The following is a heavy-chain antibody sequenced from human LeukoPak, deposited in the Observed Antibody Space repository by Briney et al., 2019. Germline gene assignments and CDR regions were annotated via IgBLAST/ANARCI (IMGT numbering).Heavy chain of an antibody. CDR1: GSSMNIYY. D-gene: IGHD3-10*01. V-gene: IGHV4-4*07. CDR3: VMSSTGVRDKFDY. CDR2: IHISGRT. J-gene: IGHJ4*02. Sequence: SETLSLTCQISGSSMNIYYWNWIRQSAGEAMEFIGRIHISGRTYNSPSLKSRVTMSLDTSKSLFSLNLKSVTAADTAVYYCVMSSTGVRDKFDYWSQGTLVTVS.